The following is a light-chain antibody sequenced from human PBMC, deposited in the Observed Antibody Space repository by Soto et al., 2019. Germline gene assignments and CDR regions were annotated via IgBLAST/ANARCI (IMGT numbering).Light chain of an antibody. Sequence: QSALTQPASVSGSPGQSITISCTGTSSDVGAYIFVSWYQQHPGKAPKLMIYDIINRPSGVSNRFSGSKSGNTASLTISGLQAEDEAAYYCVSFTTSRSYVFGTGTKVTVL. CDR2: DII. CDR3: VSFTTSRSYV. J-gene: IGLJ1*01. CDR1: SSDVGAYIF. V-gene: IGLV2-14*03.